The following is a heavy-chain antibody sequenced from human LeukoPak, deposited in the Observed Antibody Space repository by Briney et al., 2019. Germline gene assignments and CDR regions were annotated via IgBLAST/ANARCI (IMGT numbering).Heavy chain of an antibody. CDR1: AASTSSYS. Sequence: SETLSLTSPVSAASTSSYSWSWIRQPPGNGLEWIGYIYTSGSTNYNPSLKSRVTISVDTSKNQFSLKLSSVTAADTAVYYCARINWYGGAHWFDPWGQGTLVTVSS. J-gene: IGHJ5*02. CDR2: IYTSGST. V-gene: IGHV4-4*09. D-gene: IGHD1-1*01. CDR3: ARINWYGGAHWFDP.